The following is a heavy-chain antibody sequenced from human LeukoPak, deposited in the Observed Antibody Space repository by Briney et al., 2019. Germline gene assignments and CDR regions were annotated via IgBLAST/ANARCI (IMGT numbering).Heavy chain of an antibody. CDR2: IKQDGSEK. V-gene: IGHV3-7*01. Sequence: PGGSLRLSCAASGFTFSSYWMSWVRQAPGKGLEWVANIKQDGSEKYYVDSVKGRFTISRDNAKNSLCLQMNSLRAEDTAVYYCARESWSIAAAGLDAFDIWGQGTMVTVSS. J-gene: IGHJ3*02. CDR1: GFTFSSYW. CDR3: ARESWSIAAAGLDAFDI. D-gene: IGHD6-13*01.